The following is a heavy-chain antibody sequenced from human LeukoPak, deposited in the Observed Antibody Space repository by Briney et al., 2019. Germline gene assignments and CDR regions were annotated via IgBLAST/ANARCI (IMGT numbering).Heavy chain of an antibody. CDR1: GFTVSSNY. CDR2: IYSGGST. Sequence: GGSLRLSCAASGFTVSSNYMSWVRQAPGKGLEWVSVIYSGGSTYYADSVKGRFTISRDNSKSTLYLQMNSLRAEDTAVYYCASRTHSGWYVHYYMDVWGKGTTVTVSS. J-gene: IGHJ6*03. D-gene: IGHD6-19*01. V-gene: IGHV3-66*02. CDR3: ASRTHSGWYVHYYMDV.